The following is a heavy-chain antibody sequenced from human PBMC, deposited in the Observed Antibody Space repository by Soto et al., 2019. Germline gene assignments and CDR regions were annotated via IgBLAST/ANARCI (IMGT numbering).Heavy chain of an antibody. D-gene: IGHD1-26*01. CDR1: GGSMSKYY. Sequence: SETLSLTCNVSGGSMSKYYWSWIRQPAGKGLEWIGRVYTSGSTNYNPSLKSRVTMSIDMSNNHFSLKLNSVTAADTAVYYCARTVGAAYYFDFWGQGTLVTVSS. CDR3: ARTVGAAYYFDF. J-gene: IGHJ4*02. V-gene: IGHV4-4*07. CDR2: VYTSGST.